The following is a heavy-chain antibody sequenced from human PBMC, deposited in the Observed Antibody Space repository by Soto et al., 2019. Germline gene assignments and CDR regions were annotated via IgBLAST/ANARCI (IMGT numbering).Heavy chain of an antibody. CDR1: GFTFSDYY. Sequence: QVQVVESGGGLVKPGGSLRLSCAASGFTFSDYYMSWIRQAPGKGLEWVSFISSSGDSTKYADSVKGRFTISRDNAKNSLYLPLNSLRAEDTAVYYCARGGVKGTTSRGQVYNWGQGTLVTVSS. CDR3: ARGGVKGTTSRGQVYN. CDR2: ISSSGDST. V-gene: IGHV3-11*06. J-gene: IGHJ4*02. D-gene: IGHD1-7*01.